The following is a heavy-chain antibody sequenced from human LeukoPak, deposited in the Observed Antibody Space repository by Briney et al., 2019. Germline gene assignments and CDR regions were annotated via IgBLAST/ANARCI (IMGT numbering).Heavy chain of an antibody. CDR2: IYPGDSDT. V-gene: IGHV5-51*01. D-gene: IGHD6-6*01. CDR1: GYSFTSYW. CDR3: ARHASPRYYYYMDV. Sequence: GESLKISCKGSGYSFTSYWIGWVGQMPGKVLEWMGIIYPGDSDTRYSPSFQGQVTISADKSISTAYLQWSSLKGSQTAMYYCARHASPRYYYYMDVWRKGTTVTVSS. J-gene: IGHJ6*03.